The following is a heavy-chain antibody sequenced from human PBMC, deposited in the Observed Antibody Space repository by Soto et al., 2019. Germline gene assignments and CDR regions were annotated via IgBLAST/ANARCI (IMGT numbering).Heavy chain of an antibody. CDR1: GFTFSSYS. CDR2: ISSSSSTI. D-gene: IGHD5-18*01. Sequence: GGSLRLSCAASGFTFSSYSMNWVRQAPGKGLEWVSYISSSSSTIYYADSVKGRFTISRDNAKNSLYLQMNSLRDEDTAVYYCARDPWIQLRFKEYNWFDPWGQGTLVTVSS. CDR3: ARDPWIQLRFKEYNWFDP. J-gene: IGHJ5*02. V-gene: IGHV3-48*02.